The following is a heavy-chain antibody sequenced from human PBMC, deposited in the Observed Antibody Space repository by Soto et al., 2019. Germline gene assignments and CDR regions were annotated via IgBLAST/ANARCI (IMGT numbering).Heavy chain of an antibody. V-gene: IGHV3-13*01. CDR2: IGAAGDT. J-gene: IGHJ6*02. Sequence: EVQLVESGGGLVQPGGSLRLSCAASGFTFSNYDMHWVRQSTGKGLEWVSSIGAAGDTYYLGSVQGRFTISRGRASNSLYLQMNGLTAGDTAVYYCARGDSGYYSYGRDVWGQGTTVTVSS. CDR3: ARGDSGYYSYGRDV. D-gene: IGHD3-10*01. CDR1: GFTFSNYD.